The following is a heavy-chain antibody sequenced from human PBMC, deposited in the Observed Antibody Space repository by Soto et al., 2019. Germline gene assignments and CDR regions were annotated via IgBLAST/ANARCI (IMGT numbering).Heavy chain of an antibody. D-gene: IGHD6-13*01. CDR2: NYYSGIT. CDR3: ARRMRIARRSKGMHV. V-gene: IGHV4-31*02. Sequence: WLRQNPGKGLEWIGYNYYSGITYYNPSLKSRVTISLDTSKNQFSLKLSSVTAADTAVYYCARRMRIARRSKGMHVSGQGPTDT. J-gene: IGHJ6*02.